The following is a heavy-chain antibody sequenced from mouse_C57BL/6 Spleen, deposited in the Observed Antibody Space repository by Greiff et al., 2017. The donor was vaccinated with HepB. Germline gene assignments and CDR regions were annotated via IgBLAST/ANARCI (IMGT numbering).Heavy chain of an antibody. V-gene: IGHV1-47*01. CDR3: ARGTTVVATRWYYFDY. J-gene: IGHJ2*01. Sequence: VKLMESGAELVKPGASVKMSCKASGYTFTTYPIEWMKQNHGKSLEWIGNFHPYNDDTKYNEKFKGKATLTVEKSSSTVYLELSRLTSDDSAVYYCARGTTVVATRWYYFDYWGQGTTLTVSS. CDR2: FHPYNDDT. D-gene: IGHD1-1*01. CDR1: GYTFTTYP.